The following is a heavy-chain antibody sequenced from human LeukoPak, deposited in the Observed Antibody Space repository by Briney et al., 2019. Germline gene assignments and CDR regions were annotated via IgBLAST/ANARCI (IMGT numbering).Heavy chain of an antibody. CDR2: IYSGGST. V-gene: IGHV3-53*01. D-gene: IGHD5-18*01. J-gene: IGHJ4*02. CDR3: ARDAGGYGRESHQYYFDY. CDR1: GFTFSSNY. Sequence: GGSLRLSCAASGFTFSSNYMSWVRQAPGKGLEGVSVIYSGGSTYSAVSVKGRFPISRDNSKNTLYLQMNSLRAEDTAVYYCARDAGGYGRESHQYYFDYWGQGTLVTVSS.